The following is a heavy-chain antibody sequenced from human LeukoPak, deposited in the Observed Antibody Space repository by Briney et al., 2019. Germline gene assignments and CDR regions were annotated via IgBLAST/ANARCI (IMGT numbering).Heavy chain of an antibody. CDR3: AKSTRAVMAMMDV. CDR2: INHSGST. Sequence: PSETLSLTCVLYGGSSSGYYWSWVRQPPGKGLEWIGEINHSGSTNYNPSLKSRVTISVDTSKNQFSLKLSSVTAADTAVYYCAKSTRAVMAMMDVRGKGTTVTVSS. V-gene: IGHV4-34*01. J-gene: IGHJ6*04. D-gene: IGHD3-16*01. CDR1: GGSSSGYY.